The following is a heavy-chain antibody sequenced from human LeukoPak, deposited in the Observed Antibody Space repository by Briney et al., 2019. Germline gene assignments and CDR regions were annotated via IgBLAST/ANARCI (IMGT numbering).Heavy chain of an antibody. V-gene: IGHV3-30*03. CDR2: ISYDGSKK. J-gene: IGHJ4*02. CDR1: GFTFSSSG. Sequence: GGSLRLSCAASGFTFSSSGIHWVREAPGKGLEWLAVISYDGSKKYYADSVKGRFTISRDNSKNTLSLQMNSLRAEDTGVYYCARQLVPFESNDYWGQGTLATVSS. D-gene: IGHD6-13*01. CDR3: ARQLVPFESNDY.